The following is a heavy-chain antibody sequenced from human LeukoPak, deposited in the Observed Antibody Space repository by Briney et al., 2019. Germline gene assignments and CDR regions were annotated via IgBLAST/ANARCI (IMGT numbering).Heavy chain of an antibody. CDR3: ARERGFDDAFDI. Sequence: GGSLRLSCAASGFTVSSNYMSWVRQAPGKGLEWVSVIYSGGSTYYAGSVKGRFTISRDNSKNTLYLQMNSLRAEDTAVYYCARERGFDDAFDIWGQGTMVTVSS. V-gene: IGHV3-53*01. CDR1: GFTVSSNY. CDR2: IYSGGST. J-gene: IGHJ3*02. D-gene: IGHD3-10*01.